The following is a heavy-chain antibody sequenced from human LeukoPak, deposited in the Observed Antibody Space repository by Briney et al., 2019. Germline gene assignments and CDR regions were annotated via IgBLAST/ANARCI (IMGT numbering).Heavy chain of an antibody. CDR2: IIPIFGTA. V-gene: IGHV1-69*05. CDR1: GGTFSSYA. J-gene: IGHJ3*02. CDR3: ARDYYDSSGYYGRNAFDI. D-gene: IGHD3-22*01. Sequence: SVTVSFMASGGTFSSYAFSWVRQAPGQGLELMGGIIPIFGTANYAQKFQGRVTITTDESTSTAHMELSSLRSEDTAVYYCARDYYDSSGYYGRNAFDIWGQGTMVTVSS.